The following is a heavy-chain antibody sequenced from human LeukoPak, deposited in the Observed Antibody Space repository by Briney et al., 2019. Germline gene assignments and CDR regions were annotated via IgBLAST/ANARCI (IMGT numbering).Heavy chain of an antibody. CDR3: ARVGPVAGTFDY. Sequence: SETLSLTCTVSGGSISNYYWSWIRQPPGKGLEWIGYIYYSGSTNYNPSLKSRVTISVDTSKNQFSLKLSSVTAADTAVYYCARVGPVAGTFDYWGQGTLVTVSS. CDR1: GGSISNYY. V-gene: IGHV4-59*01. D-gene: IGHD6-19*01. J-gene: IGHJ4*02. CDR2: IYYSGST.